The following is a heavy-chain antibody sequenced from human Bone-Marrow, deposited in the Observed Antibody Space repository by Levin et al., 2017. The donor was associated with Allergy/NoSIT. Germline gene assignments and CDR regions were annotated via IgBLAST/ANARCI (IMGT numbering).Heavy chain of an antibody. Sequence: SETLSLTCTVSGGSISNYYWSWIRQPPGKGLEWIGYIYYTGDTDYNPSLKSRVTISVDTSKNQFSLKLNSVTAATAAVYYWAGSVGDSDGYYYYDYMDVWGKGTTVTVSS. CDR2: IYYTGDT. J-gene: IGHJ6*03. CDR3: AGSVGDSDGYYYYDYMDV. D-gene: IGHD3-10*01. V-gene: IGHV4-59*01. CDR1: GGSISNYY.